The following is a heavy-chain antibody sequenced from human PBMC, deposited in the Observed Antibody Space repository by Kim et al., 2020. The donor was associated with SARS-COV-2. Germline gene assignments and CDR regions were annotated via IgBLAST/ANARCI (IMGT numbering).Heavy chain of an antibody. CDR3: ARYHSPNCDH. J-gene: IGHJ4*02. V-gene: IGHV4-4*09. D-gene: IGHD2-15*01. CDR2: ST. Sequence: STNYHPSPTSRVTVAVDTSKNQFSRKLSSVTAADTAVYYCARYHSPNCDHWGQGTLVTVSS.